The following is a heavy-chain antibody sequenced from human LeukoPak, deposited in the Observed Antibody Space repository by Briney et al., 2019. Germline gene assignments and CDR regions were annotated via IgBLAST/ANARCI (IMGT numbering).Heavy chain of an antibody. Sequence: PGGSLRLSCAASGITFSDYYMSWIRQAPGKGLEWVSYISSSGSTIYYADSVKGRFTISRDNAKNSLYLQMNSLRAEDTAVYYCARDYCSSTSCLAPLYYYYGMDVWGQGTTVTVSS. CDR1: GITFSDYY. J-gene: IGHJ6*02. D-gene: IGHD2-2*01. V-gene: IGHV3-11*01. CDR2: ISSSGSTI. CDR3: ARDYCSSTSCLAPLYYYYGMDV.